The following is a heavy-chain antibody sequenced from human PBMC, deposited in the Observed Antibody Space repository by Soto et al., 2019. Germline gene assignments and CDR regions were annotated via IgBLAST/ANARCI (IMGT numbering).Heavy chain of an antibody. D-gene: IGHD3-22*01. CDR1: GDSVSSNSAG. Sequence: PSQTLSLTCAISGDSVSSNSAGWNWIRQTPSRGLEWLGRTYYKSKWYFTYAVSVISRITINPDTSRNQFSLQLDSVTPEDTAVYYCARGYDSSGYTPAVRKYYFDYWGQGTLVTVSS. CDR2: TYYKSKWYF. V-gene: IGHV6-1*01. CDR3: ARGYDSSGYTPAVRKYYFDY. J-gene: IGHJ4*02.